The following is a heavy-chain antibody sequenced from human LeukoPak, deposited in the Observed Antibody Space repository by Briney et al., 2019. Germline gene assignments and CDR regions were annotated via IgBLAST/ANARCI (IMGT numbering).Heavy chain of an antibody. CDR1: GYTYTSHY. CDR2: INPSGGNP. V-gene: IGHV1-46*03. Sequence: ASVTVSCEASGYTYTSHYMHWVRQAPGQGLEWMGIINPSGGNPVYAQTFQGRFTMTRGTSTSTVYMELSSLRSEDTAVYSCTRSAIVGAPGDFDYWGQGTLVTVSS. D-gene: IGHD1-26*01. J-gene: IGHJ4*02. CDR3: TRSAIVGAPGDFDY.